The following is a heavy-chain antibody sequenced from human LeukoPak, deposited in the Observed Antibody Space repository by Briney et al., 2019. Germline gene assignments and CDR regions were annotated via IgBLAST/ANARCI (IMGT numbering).Heavy chain of an antibody. CDR1: GGSISSSSYY. V-gene: IGHV4-39*01. Sequence: PSETLSLTCTVSGGSISSSSYYWGWIRQPPGKGLEWIGSIYYSGSTYYNPSLKSRVTISVDTSKNQFSLKLSSVTAADTAVYYCASEPTYSSSWYFYWGQGTLVTVSS. CDR3: ASEPTYSSSWYFY. CDR2: IYYSGST. J-gene: IGHJ4*02. D-gene: IGHD6-13*01.